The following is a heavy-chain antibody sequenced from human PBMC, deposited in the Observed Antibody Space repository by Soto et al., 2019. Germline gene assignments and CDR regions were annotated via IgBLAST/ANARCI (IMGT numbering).Heavy chain of an antibody. CDR2: IYYSGST. J-gene: IGHJ6*02. D-gene: IGHD2-21*01. CDR3: ARGVPYYYYYYYGMDV. CDR1: GGSISSGDYY. V-gene: IGHV4-30-4*01. Sequence: SETLSLTCTVSGGSISSGDYYWSWIRQPPGKGLEWIGYIYYSGSTYYNPSLKSRVTISVDTSKNQFSLKLSSVTAADTAVYYCARGVPYYYYYYYGMDVWGQGTTVTVSS.